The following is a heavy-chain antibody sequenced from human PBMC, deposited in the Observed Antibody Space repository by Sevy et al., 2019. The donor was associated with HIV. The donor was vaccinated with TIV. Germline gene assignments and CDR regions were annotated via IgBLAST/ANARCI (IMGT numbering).Heavy chain of an antibody. Sequence: GGSLRLSCAASGFTFSSYAMSWVRQAPGKGLEWVSAISGSGGSTYYADSVKGRFTISRDNSKNTLYLQMNSLRVEDTAVYYCGGAYEDYYYYGMDVWGQGTTVTVSS. V-gene: IGHV3-23*01. CDR2: ISGSGGST. D-gene: IGHD5-12*01. CDR1: GFTFSSYA. J-gene: IGHJ6*02. CDR3: GGAYEDYYYYGMDV.